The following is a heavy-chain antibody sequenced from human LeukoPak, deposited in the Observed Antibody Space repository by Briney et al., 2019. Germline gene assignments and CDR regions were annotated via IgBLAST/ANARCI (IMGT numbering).Heavy chain of an antibody. J-gene: IGHJ5*02. V-gene: IGHV3-21*01. CDR2: ISSSSSYI. Sequence: GGSLRLSCAASGFTFSSYSMTWVRQAPGKGLEWVSSISSSSSYIYYADSVKGRFTISRDNAKNSLYLQMNSLRAEDTAVYYCARTPIVVVPAANSYWFDPWGQGTLVTVSS. D-gene: IGHD2-2*01. CDR1: GFTFSSYS. CDR3: ARTPIVVVPAANSYWFDP.